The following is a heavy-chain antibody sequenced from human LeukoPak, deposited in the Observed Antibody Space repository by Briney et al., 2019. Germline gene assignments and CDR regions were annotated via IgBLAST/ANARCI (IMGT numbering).Heavy chain of an antibody. CDR3: AKDMRGVVLVPRAYYFDS. CDR1: GFTFSAYG. CDR2: ISGSDGAT. D-gene: IGHD2-8*02. V-gene: IGHV3-23*01. J-gene: IGHJ4*02. Sequence: HPGGSLRLSCEGSGFTFSAYGMSWVRQAPGKGLESVSSISGSDGATSYADSVKGRFTISRDNSKNTLYLQMNSLRAEDTAVYYCAKDMRGVVLVPRAYYFDSWGQGTLVTVSS.